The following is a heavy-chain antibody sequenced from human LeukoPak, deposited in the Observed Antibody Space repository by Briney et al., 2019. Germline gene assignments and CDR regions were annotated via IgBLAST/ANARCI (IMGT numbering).Heavy chain of an antibody. V-gene: IGHV7-4-1*02. J-gene: IGHJ6*02. CDR1: GYTSTSYA. CDR2: INTNTGNP. Sequence: ASVKVSCKASGYTSTSYAMNWVRQAPGQGLEWMGWINTNTGNPTYAQGFTGRFVFSLDTSVSTAYLQISSLKAEDTAVYYCARGGGMVRGVPKYYYGMDVWGQGTTVTVSS. D-gene: IGHD3-10*01. CDR3: ARGGGMVRGVPKYYYGMDV.